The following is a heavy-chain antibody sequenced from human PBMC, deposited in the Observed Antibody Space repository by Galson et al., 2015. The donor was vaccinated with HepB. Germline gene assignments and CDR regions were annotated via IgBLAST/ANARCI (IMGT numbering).Heavy chain of an antibody. CDR1: GFPFSNAW. CDR3: TTDCGDDSSPLPSSDAFDI. Sequence: SLRLSCAASGFPFSNAWMSWVRQAPGKGLEWIGRIKSKTHGGTTDYAAPVKGRFTISRDDSKNTLYLQMNSLKTEDSAVYYCTTDCGDDSSPLPSSDAFDIWGQGTMVTVSS. V-gene: IGHV3-15*01. J-gene: IGHJ3*02. CDR2: IKSKTHGGTT. D-gene: IGHD3-22*01.